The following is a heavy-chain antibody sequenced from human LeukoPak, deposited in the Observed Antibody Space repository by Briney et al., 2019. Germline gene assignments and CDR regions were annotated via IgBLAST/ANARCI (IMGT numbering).Heavy chain of an antibody. Sequence: SETLSLTCTVSGGSISSYYWSWIRQPPGKGLEWIGYIYYSANTNYNPSLKSRVTISLDTSENQFSLNLSSVTAADTAAYYCARVPSGDYVDSWGQGTLVTVSS. CDR1: GGSISSYY. V-gene: IGHV4-59*01. CDR3: ARVPSGDYVDS. J-gene: IGHJ4*02. CDR2: IYYSANT. D-gene: IGHD4-17*01.